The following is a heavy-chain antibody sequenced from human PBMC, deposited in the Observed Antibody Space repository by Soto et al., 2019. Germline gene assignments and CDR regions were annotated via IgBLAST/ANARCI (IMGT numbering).Heavy chain of an antibody. CDR2: IIPNFGTA. V-gene: IGHV1-69*01. J-gene: IGHJ6*02. D-gene: IGHD4-17*01. Sequence: QVQLVQSGAEVKKPGSSVKVSCKASGGTFSSYAISWVRQAPGQGLEWMGGIIPNFGTANYAQKFQGRVTITADESTSTAYIELGSLRSEDTAVYYCARDSGGTTVAFGMDVWGQGTTVTVSS. CDR1: GGTFSSYA. CDR3: ARDSGGTTVAFGMDV.